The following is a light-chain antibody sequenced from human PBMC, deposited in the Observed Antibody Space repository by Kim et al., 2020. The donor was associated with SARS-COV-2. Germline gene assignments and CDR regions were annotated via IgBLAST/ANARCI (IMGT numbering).Light chain of an antibody. CDR3: QQYYRYPLT. CDR2: AAS. J-gene: IGKJ4*01. Sequence: DIQMTQSPSSLSASVGDRVTITCRASQDISNYLAWFQQKPGEAPKSLIYAASSLQSEVPSEFSGSGSGTDFTLTISSLQPEDFATYYCQQYYRYPLTFGGGTKVDIK. V-gene: IGKV1-16*02. CDR1: QDISNY.